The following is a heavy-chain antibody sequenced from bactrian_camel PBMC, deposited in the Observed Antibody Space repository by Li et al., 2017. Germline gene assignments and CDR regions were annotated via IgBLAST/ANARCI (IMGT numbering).Heavy chain of an antibody. CDR2: INSGGGST. V-gene: IGHV3S25*01. CDR1: GFTFSSYW. D-gene: IGHD2*01. CDR3: ATSQRGGFCFLGLWGYEF. J-gene: IGHJ4*01. Sequence: QVQLVESGGGLVQPGGSLRLSCAASGFTFSSYWMYWVRQAPGKGLEWVSAINSGGGSTHYADSVKGRFTISQDNAKNTVYLQMNSLKPEDTAMYYCATSQRGGFCFLGLWGYEFWGQGTQVTVS.